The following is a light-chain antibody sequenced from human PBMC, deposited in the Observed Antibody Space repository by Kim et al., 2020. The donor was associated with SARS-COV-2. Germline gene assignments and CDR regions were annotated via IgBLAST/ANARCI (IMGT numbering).Light chain of an antibody. CDR1: QSVLYSSNNKNY. CDR2: WAS. J-gene: IGKJ2*01. CDR3: QQYYSTPRT. Sequence: DIVMTQSPDSLAVSLGERATINCKSGQSVLYSSNNKNYLAWYQQKPGQSPNLLIYWASTRESGVPDRFSGSGSGTDFTLTISSLQAEDVAVYYCQQYYSTPRTFGQGTKLEI. V-gene: IGKV4-1*01.